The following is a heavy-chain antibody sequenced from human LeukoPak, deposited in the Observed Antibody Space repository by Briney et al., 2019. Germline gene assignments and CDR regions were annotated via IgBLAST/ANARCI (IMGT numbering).Heavy chain of an antibody. CDR1: GVSISNYY. Sequence: SETLSLTCTVSGVSISNYYWNWIRQPPGKGLEWIGYIYYSGSTDYNPSLKSRVTISVDTSKNQFSLKLSSVTAADTAVYYCARGVQSKKFDYWGQGTLVTVSS. J-gene: IGHJ4*02. CDR2: IYYSGST. D-gene: IGHD1-1*01. V-gene: IGHV4-59*01. CDR3: ARGVQSKKFDY.